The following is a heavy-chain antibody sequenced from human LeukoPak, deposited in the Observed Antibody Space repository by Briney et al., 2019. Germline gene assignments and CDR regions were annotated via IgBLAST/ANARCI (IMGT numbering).Heavy chain of an antibody. CDR3: ARAGNGWYHYYYYMDV. D-gene: IGHD6-19*01. CDR2: ISGSGGSK. CDR1: GFTFDTYG. Sequence: GGSLRPSCAASGFTFDTYGMSWVRQAPGKGLEWVSAISGSGGSKYYADSVKGRFTISRDNSKNKLYLQMNSLRAEDTAVYYCARAGNGWYHYYYYMDVWGKGTTVTISS. V-gene: IGHV3-23*01. J-gene: IGHJ6*03.